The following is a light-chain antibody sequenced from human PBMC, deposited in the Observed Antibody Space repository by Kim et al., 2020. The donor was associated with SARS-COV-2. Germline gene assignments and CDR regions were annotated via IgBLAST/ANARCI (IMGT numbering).Light chain of an antibody. J-gene: IGKJ2*01. V-gene: IGKV1-39*01. CDR3: QQNYSPPLT. Sequence: SASVGDRVTITCRASQSIDSYLNWYQQKPGTAPNLLIYGAFTLQSGVPSRFSGSASGTDFTLTINSLQPEDFATYYCQQNYSPPLTFGQGTKLEI. CDR1: QSIDSY. CDR2: GAF.